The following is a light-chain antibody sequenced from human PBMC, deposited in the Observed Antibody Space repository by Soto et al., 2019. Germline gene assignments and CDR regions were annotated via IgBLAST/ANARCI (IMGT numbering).Light chain of an antibody. CDR3: QQYYSYPLT. V-gene: IGKV1-8*01. J-gene: IGKJ4*01. Sequence: AIRMTQSPSSVSASTGDRVTITCRASQGISSYLAWYQQKPGKAPKLLISAASTLQSGVPSRFSGSGSGTDFTLTINCLQSEDCATCYCQQYYSYPLTFAGGTKVEIK. CDR1: QGISSY. CDR2: AAS.